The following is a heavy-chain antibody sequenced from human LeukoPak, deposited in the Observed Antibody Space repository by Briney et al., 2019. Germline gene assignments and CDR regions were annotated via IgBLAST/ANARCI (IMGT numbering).Heavy chain of an antibody. J-gene: IGHJ6*03. CDR2: INPNSGGT. D-gene: IGHD2-8*01. CDR3: ARTGGYCTNGVCPGEYYYYYMDV. Sequence: ASVKVSCKASGYTFTGYYMHWVRQAPGQGLEWMGWINPNSGGTNYAQKFQGRVTMTRDTSISTAYMELNRLRSDDTAVYYCARTGGYCTNGVCPGEYYYYYMDVWGKGTTVTVSS. CDR1: GYTFTGYY. V-gene: IGHV1-2*02.